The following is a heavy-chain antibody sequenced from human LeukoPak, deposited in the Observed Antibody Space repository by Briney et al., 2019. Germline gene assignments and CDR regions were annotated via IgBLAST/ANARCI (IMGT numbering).Heavy chain of an antibody. CDR2: INPNSGGT. CDR3: TRGTTSVPAASDC. J-gene: IGHJ4*02. CDR1: GYTFTGYY. Sequence: GASVKVSCKASGYTFTGYYMHWVRQAPGQGLEWMGWINPNSGGTNYAQKFQGRVTMTRDTSISTAYMELSRLTSDDTAVYYCTRGTTSVPAASDCWGQGTLVTVSS. V-gene: IGHV1-2*02. D-gene: IGHD2-2*01.